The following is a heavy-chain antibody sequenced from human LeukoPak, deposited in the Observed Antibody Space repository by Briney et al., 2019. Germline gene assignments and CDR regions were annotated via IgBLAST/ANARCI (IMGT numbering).Heavy chain of an antibody. Sequence: ASVKVSCKASGYTFSNYAMHWVRQAPGQRLEWMGWINAGNGNTKYSRKFQDRVTFTRDTSASTAYMELSSLRSEDTAIYYCATRGVKVSNAFDIWGQGTMVTVSS. CDR3: ATRGVKVSNAFDI. CDR2: INAGNGNT. CDR1: GYTFSNYA. V-gene: IGHV1-3*01. D-gene: IGHD3-10*01. J-gene: IGHJ3*02.